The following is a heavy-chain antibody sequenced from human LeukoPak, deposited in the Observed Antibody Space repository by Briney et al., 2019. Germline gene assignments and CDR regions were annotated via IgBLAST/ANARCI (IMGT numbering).Heavy chain of an antibody. J-gene: IGHJ6*03. CDR1: GYTFTGYY. D-gene: IGHD5-24*01. CDR2: INPNSGGT. V-gene: IGHV1-2*02. Sequence: ASVAVSCKASGYTFTGYYMHWVRQAPGQGLEWMGWINPNSGGTNYEQKFQGRLTMTRDTSISTASMELSRLRSDDTAVYYCARANGVPVEMATPGVWGYYSSYMDVWGKGTTVTVSS. CDR3: ARANGVPVEMATPGVWGYYSSYMDV.